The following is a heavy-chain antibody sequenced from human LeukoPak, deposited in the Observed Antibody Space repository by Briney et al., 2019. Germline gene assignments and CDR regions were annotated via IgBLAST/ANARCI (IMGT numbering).Heavy chain of an antibody. CDR3: ASILGGYSYGRLDY. V-gene: IGHV3-30*04. Sequence: PGGSLRLSCAASGFTFSSYAMHWVRQAPGKGLEWVAVISYDGSNKYYADSVKGRFTISRDNSKNTLYLRMNSLRAEDTAVYYCASILGGYSYGRLDYWGQGTLVTVSS. CDR2: ISYDGSNK. J-gene: IGHJ4*02. CDR1: GFTFSSYA. D-gene: IGHD5-18*01.